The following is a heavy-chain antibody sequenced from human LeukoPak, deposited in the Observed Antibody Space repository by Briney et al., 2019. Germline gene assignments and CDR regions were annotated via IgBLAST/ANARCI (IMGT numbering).Heavy chain of an antibody. D-gene: IGHD6-19*01. V-gene: IGHV3-7*01. CDR2: INQDGSEI. CDR1: GFTFSSYW. CDR3: ARDRAAVALFDY. Sequence: GGSLRLSCVASGFTFSSYWMNWVRQVPGKGLEWMANINQDGSEIYYVDSVKGRLTISRDNAKNSLYLQMNSLRAEDTAVYYCARDRAAVALFDYWGQGTLVTVSS. J-gene: IGHJ4*02.